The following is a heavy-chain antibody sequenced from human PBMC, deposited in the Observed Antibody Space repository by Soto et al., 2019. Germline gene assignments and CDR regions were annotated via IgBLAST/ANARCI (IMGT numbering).Heavy chain of an antibody. Sequence: ASVKVSCKASGGTFSSYAISWVRQAPGQGLEWMGGIIPIFGTANYAQKFQGRVTITADESTSTAYMELSSLRSEDTAVYYCARSNVLPSGNSPDMVRPYFDYWGQGTLVTVSS. D-gene: IGHD3-10*01. CDR3: ARSNVLPSGNSPDMVRPYFDY. CDR2: IIPIFGTA. V-gene: IGHV1-69*13. CDR1: GGTFSSYA. J-gene: IGHJ4*02.